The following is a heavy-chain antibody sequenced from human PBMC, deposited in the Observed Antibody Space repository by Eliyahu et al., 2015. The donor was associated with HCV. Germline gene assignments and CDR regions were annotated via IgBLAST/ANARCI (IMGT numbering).Heavy chain of an antibody. J-gene: IGHJ5*02. CDR2: INQDGSEK. V-gene: IGHV3-7*03. D-gene: IGHD2-2*01. Sequence: EVHLVESGGGLVEPGGSLRLSCAASGFTSSDSWMTWLRRAPGKGLEWVASINQDGSEKFYIDSVKGRFTVSRDNREKSFYLQMNSLGGDDSAVYYCTRWGRYCDATSCNGGWFDPWGQGTLLTVSS. CDR1: GFTSSDSW. CDR3: TRWGRYCDATSCNGGWFDP.